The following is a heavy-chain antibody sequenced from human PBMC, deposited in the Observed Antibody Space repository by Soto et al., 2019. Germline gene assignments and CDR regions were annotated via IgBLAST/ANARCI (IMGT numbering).Heavy chain of an antibody. V-gene: IGHV3-11*03. D-gene: IGHD3-22*01. CDR1: GFTFSDYY. CDR3: ARSITDYYDSSGYYDDY. Sequence: GGSLRLSCAASGFTFSDYYMSWIRQAPGRGLEWVSYISSNSSYTNYADSVKGRFSISRDNAKNSLYLQMNSLRAEDTAVYYCARSITDYYDSSGYYDDYWGQGTLVTVSS. J-gene: IGHJ4*02. CDR2: ISSNSSYT.